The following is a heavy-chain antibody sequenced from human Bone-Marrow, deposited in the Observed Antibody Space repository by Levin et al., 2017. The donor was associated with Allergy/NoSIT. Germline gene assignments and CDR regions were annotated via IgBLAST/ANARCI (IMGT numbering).Heavy chain of an antibody. D-gene: IGHD3-9*01. CDR1: GFTFSSYW. Sequence: GGSLRLSCAASGFTFSSYWMHWVRQAPGKGLVWVSRINSDGSSTSYADSVKGRFTISRDNAKNTLYLQMNSLRAEDTAVYYCARVGILTGFESWGQGTLVTVSS. CDR3: ARVGILTGFES. J-gene: IGHJ1*01. CDR2: INSDGSST. V-gene: IGHV3-74*01.